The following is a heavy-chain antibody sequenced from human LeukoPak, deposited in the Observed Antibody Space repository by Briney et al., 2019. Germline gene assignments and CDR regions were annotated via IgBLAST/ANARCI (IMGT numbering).Heavy chain of an antibody. V-gene: IGHV4-31*03. CDR2: IYYSGST. CDR3: ARVGFRCSSTSCSFNWFDP. Sequence: PSQTLSLTCTVSGGSISSGGYYWSWIRQHPGKGLEWIGYIYYSGSTYYNPSLKSRVTISVDTSKNQFSLKLSSVTAADTAVYYCARVGFRCSSTSCSFNWFDPWGQGTLVTVSS. CDR1: GGSISSGGYY. D-gene: IGHD2-2*01. J-gene: IGHJ5*02.